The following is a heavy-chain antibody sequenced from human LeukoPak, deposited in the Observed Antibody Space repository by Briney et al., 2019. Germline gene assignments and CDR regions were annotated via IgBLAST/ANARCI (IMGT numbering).Heavy chain of an antibody. CDR3: AKSLYGSGTNWFDP. D-gene: IGHD3-10*01. Sequence: GGSLRLSCAASGFTFSSYAMSWVRQAPGKGLEWVSAISGSCGSTYYADSVKGRFTISRDNSKNTLYLQMNSLRAEDTAVYYCAKSLYGSGTNWFDPWGQGTLVTVSS. CDR2: ISGSCGST. J-gene: IGHJ5*02. CDR1: GFTFSSYA. V-gene: IGHV3-23*01.